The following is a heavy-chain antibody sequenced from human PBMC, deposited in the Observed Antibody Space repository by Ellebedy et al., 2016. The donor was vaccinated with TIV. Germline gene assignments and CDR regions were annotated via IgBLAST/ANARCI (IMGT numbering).Heavy chain of an antibody. Sequence: PGGSLRLSCVASGFTFSNYNMNWVRQSPGKGLEWVSSIRSTGSDKYYAESVKGRFTISRDNAQNTLFLQMNSLRVEDTAVYYCARGWYTPDSWGQGTLVIVSS. D-gene: IGHD2-15*01. CDR1: GFTFSNYN. V-gene: IGHV3-21*06. CDR3: ARGWYTPDS. CDR2: IRSTGSDK. J-gene: IGHJ4*02.